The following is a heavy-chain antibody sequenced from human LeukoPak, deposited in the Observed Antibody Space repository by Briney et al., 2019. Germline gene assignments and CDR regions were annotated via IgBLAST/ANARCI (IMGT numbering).Heavy chain of an antibody. V-gene: IGHV4-59*01. J-gene: IGHJ4*02. CDR1: GGSISSYY. D-gene: IGHD6-19*01. CDR3: ARAIAVAGHGKFDY. Sequence: PSETLSLTCTVTGGSISSYYWSWIRKPPGKGLDWIGYIYYSGSTNYNPSLKSRVTISVDTSKNQFSLKLSSVTAADTAVYYCARAIAVAGHGKFDYWGQGTLVTVSS. CDR2: IYYSGST.